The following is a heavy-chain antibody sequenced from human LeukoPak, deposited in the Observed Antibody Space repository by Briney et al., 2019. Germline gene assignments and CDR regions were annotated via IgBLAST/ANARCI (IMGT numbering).Heavy chain of an antibody. V-gene: IGHV3-23*01. J-gene: IGHJ4*02. D-gene: IGHD5-18*01. Sequence: PGGSLRLSCAASGFTFSSYAMSWVRQAPGKGLEWVSAISGSGGSTYYADSVEGRFTISRDNSKNTLYLQMNSLRAEDTAVYYCAKERYSYVEESSDYWGQGTLVTVSS. CDR3: AKERYSYVEESSDY. CDR2: ISGSGGST. CDR1: GFTFSSYA.